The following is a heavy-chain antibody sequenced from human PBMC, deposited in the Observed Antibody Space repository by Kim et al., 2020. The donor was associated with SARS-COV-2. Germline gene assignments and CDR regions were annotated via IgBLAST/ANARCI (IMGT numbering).Heavy chain of an antibody. CDR2: ISYDGSNK. Sequence: GGSLRLSCAASGFTFSSYAMHWVRQAPGKGLEWVAVISYDGSNKYYADSVKGRFTISRDNSKNTLYLQMNSLRAEDTAVYYCARDGSSWFIDYWGQGTLVTVSS. J-gene: IGHJ4*02. V-gene: IGHV3-30*04. D-gene: IGHD6-13*01. CDR3: ARDGSSWFIDY. CDR1: GFTFSSYA.